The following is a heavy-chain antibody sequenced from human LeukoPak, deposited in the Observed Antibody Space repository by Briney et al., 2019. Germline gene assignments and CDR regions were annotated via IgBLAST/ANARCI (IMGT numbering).Heavy chain of an antibody. CDR1: GFTFYTYG. J-gene: IGHJ4*02. D-gene: IGHD6-19*01. CDR2: IRFDGSDT. V-gene: IGHV3-33*08. Sequence: PGGSLRLSCAASGFTFYTYGMHWVRQAPGKGLEWVAFIRFDGSDTYYEESVKGRFTVSRDNSKDALDLQMNSLRAEDTAMYYCARSLSAGSGWYYFDYGGQGTLVTVSS. CDR3: ARSLSAGSGWYYFDY.